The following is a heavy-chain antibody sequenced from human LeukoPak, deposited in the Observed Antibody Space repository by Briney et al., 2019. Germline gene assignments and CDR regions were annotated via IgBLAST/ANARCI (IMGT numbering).Heavy chain of an antibody. D-gene: IGHD1-1*01. CDR2: VYYNGIT. CDR3: ASQLGGTTFH. V-gene: IGHV4-59*01. J-gene: IGHJ4*02. CDR1: VGSFSGYH. Sequence: KSSETLSLTCAVYVGSFSGYHWSWIRQPPGKGPEWIGYVYYNGITNYNPSLKSRVSISLDTSKNQFSLKLNSVTAADTAVYYCASQLGGTTFHWGQGTLVTVSS.